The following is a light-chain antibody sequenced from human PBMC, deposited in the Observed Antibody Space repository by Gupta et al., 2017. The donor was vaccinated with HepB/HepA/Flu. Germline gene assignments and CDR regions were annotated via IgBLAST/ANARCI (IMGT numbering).Light chain of an antibody. CDR2: GNS. Sequence: QSVLTPPPSVSGAPGRRVTISCTGSSSNIGAGYDVHWYQQLPGTAPKLLIYGNSNRPSGVPDRFSGSKSGTSASLAITGLQAEDEADYYCQSYDSSLSALYVFGTGTKVTVL. CDR1: SSNIGAGYD. J-gene: IGLJ1*01. CDR3: QSYDSSLSALYV. V-gene: IGLV1-40*01.